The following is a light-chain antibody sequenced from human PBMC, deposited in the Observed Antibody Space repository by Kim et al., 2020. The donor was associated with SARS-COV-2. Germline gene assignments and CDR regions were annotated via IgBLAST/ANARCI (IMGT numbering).Light chain of an antibody. CDR1: LGVLYSSNNKNY. V-gene: IGKV4-1*01. J-gene: IGKJ3*01. Sequence: ATIHCKSSLGVLYSSNNKNYLAWYQQKPGQPPQLLIYWASTRESGVPDRFSGSGSGTDFTLTISNLQAEDVAVYFCHQYYRAPRTFGPGTKVDIK. CDR3: HQYYRAPRT. CDR2: WAS.